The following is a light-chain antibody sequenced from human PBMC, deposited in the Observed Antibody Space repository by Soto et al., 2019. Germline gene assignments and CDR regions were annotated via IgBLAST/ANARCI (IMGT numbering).Light chain of an antibody. J-gene: IGKJ1*01. CDR1: QDVSIN. CDR3: QQYNDWRWT. CDR2: GAS. V-gene: IGKV3-15*01. Sequence: EIVMTQSPATLSVSPGESATLSCSASQDVSINLAWCQQKPGQAPRLLIYGASTRATGIPPRFSGSGSGKEFTLTIRSLQSEDIALYFCQQYNDWRWTFGQGTKVEIK.